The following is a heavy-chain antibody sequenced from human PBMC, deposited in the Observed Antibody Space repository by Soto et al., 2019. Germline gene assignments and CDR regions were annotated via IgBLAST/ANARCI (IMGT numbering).Heavy chain of an antibody. Sequence: SGPTLVNPTETLTLTCTFSGFSFTTTRMGVGWTRQPPGKALEWLAIIYWDGESRDNPLLRRRLTLTEDTSKNQVGLTMTNMDPKDTATYYCAHRDSTGTTTYFDSWGQGIPVTVSS. V-gene: IGHV2-5*02. CDR3: AHRDSTGTTTYFDS. CDR2: IYWDGES. D-gene: IGHD1-1*01. J-gene: IGHJ4*02. CDR1: GFSFTTTRMG.